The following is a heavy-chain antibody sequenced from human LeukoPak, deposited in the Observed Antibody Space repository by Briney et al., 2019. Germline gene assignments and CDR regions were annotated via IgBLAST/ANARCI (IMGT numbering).Heavy chain of an antibody. CDR1: GFTFGDYA. J-gene: IGHJ6*02. D-gene: IGHD2-8*01. CDR2: ISNSGTTV. Sequence: GGSLRLSCTASGFTFGDYAMSWIRQAPGKGLEWLSYISNSGTTVFYADSVKGRFTVSRDNAKRSLYLQIESLRDDHTAVYHCALGTINKDYYFGMDVWGQGTTVTVSS. CDR3: ALGTINKDYYFGMDV. V-gene: IGHV3-11*01.